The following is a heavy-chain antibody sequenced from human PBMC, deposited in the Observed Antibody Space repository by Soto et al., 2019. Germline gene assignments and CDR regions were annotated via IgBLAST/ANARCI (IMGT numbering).Heavy chain of an antibody. Sequence: PSLRCGWSGAAFSDYRWSWVRQAQGGGLHWIGEVNRGGRTKYSPSLERRLTISVDPSRNQVSLELRAVTAADTAIYYCARLKEDNVWVTYRYLDLRGHRTLVPVS. CDR2: VNRGGRT. D-gene: IGHD3-16*02. CDR3: ARLKEDNVWVTYRYLDL. CDR1: GAAFSDYR. J-gene: IGHJ5*02. V-gene: IGHV4-34*01.